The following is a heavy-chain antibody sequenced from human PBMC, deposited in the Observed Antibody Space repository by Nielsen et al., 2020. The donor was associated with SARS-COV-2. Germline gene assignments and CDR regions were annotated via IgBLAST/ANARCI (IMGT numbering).Heavy chain of an antibody. J-gene: IGHJ5*02. D-gene: IGHD6-19*01. CDR3: ARNSLNNGWPRGTAFDP. Sequence: ASVKVSCKASGYTFTSYAMHWVRQAPGQRLEWMGWINAGNGNTKYSQKFQGRVTITADESTSTVYMELGSLTSEDTAVYFCARNSLNNGWPRGTAFDPWGQGTLVTVSS. V-gene: IGHV1-3*01. CDR2: INAGNGNT. CDR1: GYTFTSYA.